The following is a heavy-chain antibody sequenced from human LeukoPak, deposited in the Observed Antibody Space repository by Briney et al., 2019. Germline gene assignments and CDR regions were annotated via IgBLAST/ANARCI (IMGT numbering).Heavy chain of an antibody. CDR2: ISGSGGST. CDR1: GFTFSSYG. V-gene: IGHV3-23*01. CDR3: ARGGLYYDILTGYYHMDV. D-gene: IGHD3-9*01. J-gene: IGHJ6*03. Sequence: GGTLRLSCAASGFTFSSYGMSWVRHAPGKGLEWVSAISGSGGSTYYADSVKGRFTISRDNSKNTLYLQMNSLRAEDTAVYYCARGGLYYDILTGYYHMDVWGKGTTVTVSS.